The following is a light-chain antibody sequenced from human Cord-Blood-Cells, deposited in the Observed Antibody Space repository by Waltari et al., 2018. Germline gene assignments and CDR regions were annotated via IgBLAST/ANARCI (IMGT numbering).Light chain of an antibody. CDR3: QQSYSTPFT. J-gene: IGKJ3*01. CDR1: QSISNY. CDR2: AAS. V-gene: IGKV1-39*01. Sequence: DIDMTHSPSFLSSSIESRDHLTCQASQSISNYLNWYQQKPGKAPKLLIYAASSLQSGVPSRFSGSGSGTDFTLTISSLQPEDIATYYCQQSYSTPFTFGPGTKVDIK.